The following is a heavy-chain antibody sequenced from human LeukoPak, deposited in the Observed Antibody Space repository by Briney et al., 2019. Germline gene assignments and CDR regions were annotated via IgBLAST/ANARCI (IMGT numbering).Heavy chain of an antibody. Sequence: GGSLRLSCAASGFTVSSNYMSWVRQAPGKGLEWVSVIYSGGSTYYADSVKGRLTISRDNSKNTLYLQMNSLRAEDTAVYYCAREAAASNDAFDIWGQGTMVTVSS. CDR3: AREAAASNDAFDI. CDR2: IYSGGST. J-gene: IGHJ3*02. V-gene: IGHV3-66*01. D-gene: IGHD6-13*01. CDR1: GFTVSSNY.